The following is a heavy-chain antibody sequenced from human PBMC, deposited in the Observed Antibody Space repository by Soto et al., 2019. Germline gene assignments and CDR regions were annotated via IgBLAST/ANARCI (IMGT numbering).Heavy chain of an antibody. Sequence: ASVKVSCKVSGYTFTSYAMHWVRQAPGQRLEWMGWINAGNGNTKYSQKFQGRVTITRDTSASTAYMELSSLRSEDTAVYYCASGYCSSTSCYPVWFDPWGQGTLVTVSS. CDR1: GYTFTSYA. V-gene: IGHV1-3*01. CDR2: INAGNGNT. D-gene: IGHD2-2*03. J-gene: IGHJ5*02. CDR3: ASGYCSSTSCYPVWFDP.